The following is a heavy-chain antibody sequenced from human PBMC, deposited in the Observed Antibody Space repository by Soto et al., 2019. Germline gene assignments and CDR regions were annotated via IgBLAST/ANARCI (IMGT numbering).Heavy chain of an antibody. D-gene: IGHD6-6*01. J-gene: IGHJ4*02. CDR1: GFIFSDYA. CDR3: AKGSTRIAARSYDF. Sequence: GGSLRLSCAASGFIFSDYAMTWVRQAPGKGLEWVSAITSTGSSTYFADSVKGRSTISRDNSKNTLSLQMDSLRAEDTAIYYCAKGSTRIAARSYDFWGQGTLVTVSS. V-gene: IGHV3-23*01. CDR2: ITSTGSST.